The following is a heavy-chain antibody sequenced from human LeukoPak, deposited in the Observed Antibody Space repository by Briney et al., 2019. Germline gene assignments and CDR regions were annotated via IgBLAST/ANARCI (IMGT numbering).Heavy chain of an antibody. V-gene: IGHV3-7*03. Sequence: GGSLRLSCAALGFTFSSYWRNWARQAPGKGLEWVASINHNGNVNYYVDSVKGRFTISRDNAKNSLYLQMSNLRAEDTAVYFCARGGGLDVWGQGATVIVSS. D-gene: IGHD3-16*01. CDR3: ARGGGLDV. CDR2: INHNGNVN. CDR1: GFTFSSYW. J-gene: IGHJ6*02.